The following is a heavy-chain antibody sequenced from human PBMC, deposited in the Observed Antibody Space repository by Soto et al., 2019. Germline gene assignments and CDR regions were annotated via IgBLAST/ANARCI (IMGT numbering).Heavy chain of an antibody. J-gene: IGHJ3*02. CDR3: ARGGRGFDI. Sequence: LLQESGPGLVKPSQTLSLTCTVSGGSISSAGYYWSWIRQHPGKALEWIGYIYYTGSPFYNPSLKSRVTISVDTSRNQFSLKLSSVSAADTAVYFCARGGRGFDIWGQGTMVTVS. CDR2: IYYTGSP. D-gene: IGHD1-1*01. CDR1: GGSISSAGYY. V-gene: IGHV4-31*03.